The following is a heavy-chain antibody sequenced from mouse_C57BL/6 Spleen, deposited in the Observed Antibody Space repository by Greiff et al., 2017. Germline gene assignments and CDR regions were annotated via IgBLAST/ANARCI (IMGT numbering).Heavy chain of an antibody. CDR2: IHPNSGST. CDR1: GYTFTSYW. J-gene: IGHJ4*01. D-gene: IGHD1-1*01. V-gene: IGHV1-64*01. CDR3: ANLYGSATGAMDY. Sequence: QVQLQQPGAELVKPGASVKLSCKASGYTFTSYWMHWVKQRPGQGLEWIGMIHPNSGSTNYNEKFKSKATLTVDKSSSTAYMQLSSLTSEDSAVYYRANLYGSATGAMDYWGQGTSVTVSS.